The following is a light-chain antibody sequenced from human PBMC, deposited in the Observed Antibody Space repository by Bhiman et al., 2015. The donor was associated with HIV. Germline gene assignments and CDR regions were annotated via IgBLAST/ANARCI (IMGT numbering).Light chain of an antibody. J-gene: IGLJ1*01. CDR3: SSYTSSSTYV. V-gene: IGLV2-14*03. CDR1: ISDVGGYNH. Sequence: QSALTQPASVSGSPGQSIIISCTGTISDVGGYNHVSWYQQHPGKAPKLMIFDVSNRPSGVSNRFSGSKSGNTASLTISGLQAEDEADYYCSSYTSSSTYVFGTGTKVSVL. CDR2: DVS.